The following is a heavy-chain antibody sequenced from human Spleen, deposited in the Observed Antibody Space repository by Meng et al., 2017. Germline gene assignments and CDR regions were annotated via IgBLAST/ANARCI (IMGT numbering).Heavy chain of an antibody. J-gene: IGHJ6*02. Sequence: GESLKISCAGSGFTFSNAWMSWVRQTPGKGLEWVARIKSKTDGETTDYAAPVQGRFTISRDDSKNTLYLQMNSLKTEDAAVYYCMADASTVAPHYYYGMDIWGQGTTVTVSS. V-gene: IGHV3-15*01. CDR2: IKSKTDGETT. CDR3: MADASTVAPHYYYGMDI. D-gene: IGHD4-23*01. CDR1: GFTFSNAW.